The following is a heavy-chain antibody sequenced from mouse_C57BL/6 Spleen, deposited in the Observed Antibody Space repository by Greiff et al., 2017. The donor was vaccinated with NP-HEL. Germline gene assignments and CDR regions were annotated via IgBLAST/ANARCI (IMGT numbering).Heavy chain of an antibody. CDR1: CYTFTDYE. CDR3: TRSGLDY. Sequence: QVQLKESGAELVRPGASVTLSCKASCYTFTDYEMHWVKQTPVHGLEWIGAIDPETGGTAYNQKFKGKAILTADKSSSTAYMELRSLTSEDSAVYYCTRSGLDYWGQGTTLTVSS. V-gene: IGHV1-15*01. J-gene: IGHJ2*01. D-gene: IGHD1-3*01. CDR2: IDPETGGT.